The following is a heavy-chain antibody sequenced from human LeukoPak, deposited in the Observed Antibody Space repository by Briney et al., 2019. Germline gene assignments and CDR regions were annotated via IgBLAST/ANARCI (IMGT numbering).Heavy chain of an antibody. Sequence: ASVKGSCKASGYTFTSDYMHWVRQAPGQGLEWMGIINPTTGDTTYAQKFQGRLTMTRDMSTSTVYMELSSLTSEDTAVFYCARYGFSAVWQGGWHAFDIWGQGTVVTVSS. J-gene: IGHJ3*02. CDR2: INPTTGDT. D-gene: IGHD2-15*01. V-gene: IGHV1-46*01. CDR3: ARYGFSAVWQGGWHAFDI. CDR1: GYTFTSDY.